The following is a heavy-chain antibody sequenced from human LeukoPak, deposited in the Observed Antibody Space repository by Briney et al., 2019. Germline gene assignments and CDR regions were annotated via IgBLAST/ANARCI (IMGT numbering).Heavy chain of an antibody. J-gene: IGHJ4*02. CDR2: IYYSGST. D-gene: IGHD4-23*01. CDR3: ATSPQYGGY. Sequence: PSETLSLTCTVSGGSISSXGYXWGWSRQPPXXXLEWIGSIYYSGSTXYNPSLKXRVTISVDTSKNQFSLKLRSVTAADTAVYYCATSPQYGGYWGQGTLVTVSS. V-gene: IGHV4-39*01. CDR1: GGSISSXGYX.